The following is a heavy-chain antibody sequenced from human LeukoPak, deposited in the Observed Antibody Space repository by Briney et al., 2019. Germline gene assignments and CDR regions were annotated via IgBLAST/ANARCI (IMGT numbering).Heavy chain of an antibody. D-gene: IGHD2-21*02. CDR1: GGSISSYY. Sequence: SETLSLTCTVSGGSISSYYWSWIRQPPGKGLEWIGYIYYSGSTNYNPSLKSRVTISVDTSKNQFSLKLSSVTAADTAVYYCARQGDIVVVTAIREGYFDYWGQGTLVTVSS. V-gene: IGHV4-59*08. CDR3: ARQGDIVVVTAIREGYFDY. J-gene: IGHJ4*02. CDR2: IYYSGST.